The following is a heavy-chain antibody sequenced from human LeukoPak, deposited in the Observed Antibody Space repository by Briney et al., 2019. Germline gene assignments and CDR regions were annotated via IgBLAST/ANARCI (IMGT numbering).Heavy chain of an antibody. Sequence: GGSLRLSWAASGFTFSSYGMHWVRQAPGKGLEWVAVIWYDGSNKYYADSVKGRFTISRDNSENTLYLQMNSLRAEDTTVYYCAGYSSALDYWGQGTLVTVSS. V-gene: IGHV3-33*08. D-gene: IGHD6-19*01. CDR3: AGYSSALDY. CDR2: IWYDGSNK. CDR1: GFTFSSYG. J-gene: IGHJ4*02.